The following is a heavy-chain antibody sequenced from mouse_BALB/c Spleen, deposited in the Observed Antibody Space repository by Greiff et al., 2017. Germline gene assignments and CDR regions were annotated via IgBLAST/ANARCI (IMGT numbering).Heavy chain of an antibody. CDR3: ARHYDYVLDY. D-gene: IGHD2-4*01. CDR1: GFTFSSYT. J-gene: IGHJ2*01. CDR2: ISNGGGST. V-gene: IGHV5-12-2*01. Sequence: EVMLVESGGGLVQPGGSLKLSCAASGFTFSSYTMSWVRQTPEKRLEWVAYISNGGGSTYYPDTVKGRFTISRDNAKNTLYLQMSSLKSEDTAMYYCARHYDYVLDYWGQGTTLTVSS.